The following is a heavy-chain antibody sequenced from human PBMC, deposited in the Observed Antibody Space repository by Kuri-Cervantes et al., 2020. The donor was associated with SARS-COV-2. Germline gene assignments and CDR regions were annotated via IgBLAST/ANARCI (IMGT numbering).Heavy chain of an antibody. CDR2: IRSKAYGGTT. J-gene: IGHJ4*02. V-gene: IGHV3-49*04. CDR3: TRSNFETTPNYYDSSGLDY. CDR1: GFTVSSNY. Sequence: GESLKISCAASGFTVSSNYMSWVRQAPGKGLEWVGFIRSKAYGGTTEYAASVKGRFTISRDDSKSIAYLQMNSLKTEDTAVYYCTRSNFETTPNYYDSSGLDYWGQGTLVTVSS. D-gene: IGHD3-22*01.